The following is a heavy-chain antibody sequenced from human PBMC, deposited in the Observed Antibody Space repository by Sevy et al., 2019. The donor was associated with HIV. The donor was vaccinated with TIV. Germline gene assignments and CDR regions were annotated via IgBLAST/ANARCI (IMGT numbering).Heavy chain of an antibody. Sequence: GESLKISCQSSGYKFSDYWIAWVRQIPGKGLEWMGIIYPGDSDTRYSPSLQGQVTISVDKSISTAYLEWSSLKASDTAIYYCARGARGTLPSYYYYGLNIWGQGTTVTVSS. CDR3: ARGARGTLPSYYYYGLNI. J-gene: IGHJ6*02. CDR1: GYKFSDYW. CDR2: IYPGDSDT. V-gene: IGHV5-51*01. D-gene: IGHD3-16*01.